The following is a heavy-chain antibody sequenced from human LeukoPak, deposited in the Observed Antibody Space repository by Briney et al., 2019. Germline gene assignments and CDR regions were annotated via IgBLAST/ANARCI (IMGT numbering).Heavy chain of an antibody. CDR3: ATTVAGTRWALGY. CDR2: IGSAGDT. V-gene: IGHV3-13*01. CDR1: GFAFSSYD. D-gene: IGHD6-19*01. Sequence: GGSLRLSCAASGFAFSSYDMHWVRQAIGQGLEWVSAIGSAGDTYYPGSVRGRFTISRENAKNSLYLQMNSLRAGDTAVYYCATTVAGTRWALGYWGQGTPVTVSS. J-gene: IGHJ4*02.